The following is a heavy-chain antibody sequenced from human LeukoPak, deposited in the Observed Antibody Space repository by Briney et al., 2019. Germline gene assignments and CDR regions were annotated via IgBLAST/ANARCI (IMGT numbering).Heavy chain of an antibody. J-gene: IGHJ4*02. Sequence: ASVKVSCKASGYTSTGYYMHWVRQAPGQGLEWMGWINPNSGGTNYAQKFQGRVTMTRDTSISTAYMELSRLRSDDTAVYYCARDLGSSGTFDYWGQGTLVTVSS. CDR2: INPNSGGT. CDR1: GYTSTGYY. CDR3: ARDLGSSGTFDY. V-gene: IGHV1-2*02. D-gene: IGHD1-26*01.